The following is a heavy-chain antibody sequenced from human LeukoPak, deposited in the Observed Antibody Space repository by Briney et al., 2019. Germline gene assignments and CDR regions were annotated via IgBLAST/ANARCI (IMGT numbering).Heavy chain of an antibody. V-gene: IGHV3-21*01. D-gene: IGHD3-16*01. CDR1: GFTFSSYS. Sequence: GGSLRLSCAASGFTFSSYSTNWVRQAPGKGLEWVSSISSDSNYRYYADSVKGRFTISRDNAKNSLYLQMNSLRAEDTAVYYCTREGVGGFDTWGQGAMVTVSS. CDR2: ISSDSNYR. J-gene: IGHJ3*02. CDR3: TREGVGGFDT.